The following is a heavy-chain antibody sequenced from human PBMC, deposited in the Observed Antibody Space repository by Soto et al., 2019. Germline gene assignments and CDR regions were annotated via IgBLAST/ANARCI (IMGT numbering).Heavy chain of an antibody. CDR2: IIPIFGTA. V-gene: IGHV1-69*13. CDR3: ARDMSSGWPTDYYYYGMDV. D-gene: IGHD6-19*01. Sequence: GASVKVSCKASGGTFSSYAISWVRQAPGQGLEWMGGIIPIFGTANYAQKFQGRVTITADESTSTAYMELSSLRSEDTAVYYCARDMSSGWPTDYYYYGMDVWGQGTTVTV. CDR1: GGTFSSYA. J-gene: IGHJ6*02.